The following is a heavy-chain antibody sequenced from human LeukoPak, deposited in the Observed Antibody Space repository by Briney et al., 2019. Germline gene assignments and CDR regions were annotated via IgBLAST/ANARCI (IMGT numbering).Heavy chain of an antibody. CDR2: INPNSGGT. Sequence: ASVKVSCKASGYTFTGYYMHWVRQAPGQGLEWMGWINPNSGGTNYAQKFQGRVTMTRDTSISTAYMELSRLRSDDTAVYYCASDPWYCSGGSCYPNWFDPWGQGTLVTVSS. D-gene: IGHD2-15*01. V-gene: IGHV1-2*02. J-gene: IGHJ5*02. CDR3: ASDPWYCSGGSCYPNWFDP. CDR1: GYTFTGYY.